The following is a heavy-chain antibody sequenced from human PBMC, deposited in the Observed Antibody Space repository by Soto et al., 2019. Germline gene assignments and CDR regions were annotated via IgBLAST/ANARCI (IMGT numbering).Heavy chain of an antibody. CDR1: GGSISSGGYS. Sequence: SETLSLTCAVSGGSISSGGYSWSWIRQPPGKGLEWIGYIYHSGSTYYNPSLKSRVTISVDRSKNQFSLKLSSVTAADTAVYYCARALVPSKRNYYYGMDVWGQGTTVTVSS. J-gene: IGHJ6*02. D-gene: IGHD1-26*01. CDR3: ARALVPSKRNYYYGMDV. CDR2: IYHSGST. V-gene: IGHV4-30-2*01.